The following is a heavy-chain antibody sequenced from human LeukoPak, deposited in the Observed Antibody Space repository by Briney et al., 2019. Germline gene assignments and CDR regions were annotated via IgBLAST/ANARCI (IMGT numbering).Heavy chain of an antibody. V-gene: IGHV7-4-1*01. CDR2: INTNTGNP. CDR3: ARSSRGVIGLLDY. Sequence: ASVKVSCKTPGYTFSGYTINWVRQAPGQGLEWMGWINTNTGNPTYARDFRGRFVLSVDTSVNTAYLEISGLKTEDTAVYYCARSSRGVIGLLDYWGQGALVAVSS. CDR1: GYTFSGYT. J-gene: IGHJ4*02. D-gene: IGHD3-10*01.